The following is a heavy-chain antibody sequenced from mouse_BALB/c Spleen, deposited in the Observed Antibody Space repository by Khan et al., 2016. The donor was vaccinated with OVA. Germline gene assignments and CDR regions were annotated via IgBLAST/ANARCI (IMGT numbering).Heavy chain of an antibody. CDR1: GDSITSGY. J-gene: IGHJ3*01. Sequence: EVQLQESGPSLVKPSQTLSLTCSVSGDSITSGYWTWIRKFPGNKLEYMGYMIYSGDTYYNPSLKSRISITRHTSKNQYYLQLNSVTTEDTATSYCDRSTYRYAFAYWGQGTLVTVSA. V-gene: IGHV3-8*02. D-gene: IGHD2-14*01. CDR2: MIYSGDT. CDR3: DRSTYRYAFAY.